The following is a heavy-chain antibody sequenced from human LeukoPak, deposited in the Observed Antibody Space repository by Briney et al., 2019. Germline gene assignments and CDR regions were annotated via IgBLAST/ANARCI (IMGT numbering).Heavy chain of an antibody. CDR2: TYYRSKWYD. J-gene: IGHJ5*01. CDR3: AKDAGFGLNGFDP. D-gene: IGHD3-16*01. V-gene: IGHV6-1*01. CDR1: GDSDSSNSAV. Sequence: SRTLSLLCAISGDSDSSNSAVWNWRRQSPSRGLEWLGRTYYRSKWYDDYAVSVKSRITINPDTSKNQFSLQLNSVTPDDKAVYYCAKDAGFGLNGFDPWGEGTLVSVSS.